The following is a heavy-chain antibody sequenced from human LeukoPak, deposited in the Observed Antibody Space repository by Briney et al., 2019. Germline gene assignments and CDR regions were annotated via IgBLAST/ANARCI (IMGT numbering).Heavy chain of an antibody. J-gene: IGHJ6*02. CDR2: IYSGGST. V-gene: IGHV3-66*01. CDR3: ARDPVGTIGYGMDV. Sequence: GGSLRLSCAASGFTVSSNYMNWVRQAPGKGLEWVSVIYSGGSTIYADSVKGRFTISRDSSKNTLYLQMNSLRAEDTAVYYCARDPVGTIGYGMDVWGQGTTVTVSS. D-gene: IGHD4-23*01. CDR1: GFTVSSNY.